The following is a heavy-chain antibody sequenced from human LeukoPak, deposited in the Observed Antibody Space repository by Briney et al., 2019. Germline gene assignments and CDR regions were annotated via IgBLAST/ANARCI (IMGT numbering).Heavy chain of an antibody. D-gene: IGHD2-2*01. CDR1: GYTFTGYY. CDR3: ATVVPAALDAFDI. Sequence: ASVKVSFKASGYTFTGYYMHWVRQAPGQGLEWMGWINPNSGGTNYAQKFQGRVTMTRDTSISTAYMELSRLRSDDTAVYYCATVVPAALDAFDIWGQGTMVTVSS. J-gene: IGHJ3*02. V-gene: IGHV1-2*02. CDR2: INPNSGGT.